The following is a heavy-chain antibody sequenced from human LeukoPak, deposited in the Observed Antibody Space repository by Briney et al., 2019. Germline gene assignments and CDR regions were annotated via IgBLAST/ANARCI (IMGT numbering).Heavy chain of an antibody. Sequence: SETLSLTCAVYSGSFSGYYGSWISQPPGKGLEWIGEINHSGSTNYNPSLKSRVTISVDTSKNQFSLKLSSVTAADTAVYYCARRYRYWVWFDPWGQGTLVTVSS. D-gene: IGHD2-15*01. CDR2: INHSGST. CDR3: ARRYRYWVWFDP. J-gene: IGHJ5*02. V-gene: IGHV4-34*01. CDR1: SGSFSGYY.